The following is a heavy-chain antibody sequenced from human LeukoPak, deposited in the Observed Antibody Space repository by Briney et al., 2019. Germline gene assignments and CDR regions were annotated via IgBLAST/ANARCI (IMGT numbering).Heavy chain of an antibody. D-gene: IGHD4-17*01. Sequence: AGSLRLSCAASGFTFSSYAMSWVRQAPGKGLEWVSAIGGSGSRRYHADSVKGRFTISRDNSRNTLYLQMNSLRAEDTAVYYCARAYADSGDYEAYWGQGTLVTVSS. CDR1: GFTFSSYA. J-gene: IGHJ4*02. V-gene: IGHV3-23*01. CDR2: IGGSGSRR. CDR3: ARAYADSGDYEAY.